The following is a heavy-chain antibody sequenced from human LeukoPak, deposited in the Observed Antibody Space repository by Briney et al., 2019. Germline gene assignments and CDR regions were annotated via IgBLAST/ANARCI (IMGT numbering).Heavy chain of an antibody. CDR2: INHSGST. CDR3: ARRKVVDDGMDV. J-gene: IGHJ6*02. CDR1: GGSFSGYY. Sequence: PSETLSLTCAVYGGSFSGYYWSWIRQPPGKGLEWIGEINHSGSTNYNPSLKSRVTISVDTSRNQFSLKLSSVTAADTAVYYCARRKVVDDGMDVWGQGTTVTVSS. D-gene: IGHD3-22*01. V-gene: IGHV4-34*01.